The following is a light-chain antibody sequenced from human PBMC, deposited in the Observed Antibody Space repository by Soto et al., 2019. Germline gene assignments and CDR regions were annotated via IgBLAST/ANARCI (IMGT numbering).Light chain of an antibody. Sequence: EIVLTQSPGTLSFSPGERATLSCRASQSVSSSSLAWYQQNPGQAPRLLIYGASTRATGIPARFSGSGSGTDFTLTISRLEPEDFAVYYCQQYGSSPWTFGQGTKVDIK. CDR1: QSVSSSS. CDR3: QQYGSSPWT. V-gene: IGKV3-20*01. CDR2: GAS. J-gene: IGKJ1*01.